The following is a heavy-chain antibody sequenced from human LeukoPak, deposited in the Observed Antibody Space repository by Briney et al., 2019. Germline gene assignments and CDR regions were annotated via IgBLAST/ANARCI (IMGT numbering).Heavy chain of an antibody. J-gene: IGHJ4*02. CDR3: ARGDFWSGYHDY. V-gene: IGHV4-4*07. CDR2: IYTSGST. D-gene: IGHD3-3*01. CDR1: GGSISSYY. Sequence: SETLSLTCTVSGGSISSYYWSWIRQPAGKGLEWIGRIYTSGSTNYNPSLKSRVTMSVDTSKNQFSLELISVTAADTAVYYCARGDFWSGYHDYWGQGTLVTVSS.